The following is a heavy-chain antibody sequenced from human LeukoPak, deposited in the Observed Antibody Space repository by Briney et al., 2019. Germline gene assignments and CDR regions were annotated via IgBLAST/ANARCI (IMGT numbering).Heavy chain of an antibody. J-gene: IGHJ3*02. CDR3: ARDGDILTGYLYGDAFDI. Sequence: SETLSLTCTVSGYSISSGYYWGWIRQPPGKGLEWIGSIYHSGSTSYNPSLKSRVTISVDTSKNQFSLKLSSVTAADTAVYYCARDGDILTGYLYGDAFDIWGQGTMVTVSS. CDR1: GYSISSGYY. V-gene: IGHV4-38-2*02. CDR2: IYHSGST. D-gene: IGHD3-9*01.